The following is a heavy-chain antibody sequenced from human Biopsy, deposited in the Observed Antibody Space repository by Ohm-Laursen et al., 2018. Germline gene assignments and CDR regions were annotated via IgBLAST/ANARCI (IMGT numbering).Heavy chain of an antibody. Sequence: SLRLSCSASGFTFSTYAMTWVRQAPGKGLEWVSAFSGSGGSTYYADSVKGRFTISRDNSKNTLFLQMNSLRAEETAVYYCAKGNGAYTNYGWYFDLWGRGTLVTVSS. CDR3: AKGNGAYTNYGWYFDL. D-gene: IGHD4-11*01. V-gene: IGHV3-23*01. J-gene: IGHJ2*01. CDR2: FSGSGGST. CDR1: GFTFSTYA.